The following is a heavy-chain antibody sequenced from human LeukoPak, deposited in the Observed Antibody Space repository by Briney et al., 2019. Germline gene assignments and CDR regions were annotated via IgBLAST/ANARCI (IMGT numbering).Heavy chain of an antibody. V-gene: IGHV1-3*01. CDR2: INAGNGNT. J-gene: IGHJ6*03. D-gene: IGHD3-22*01. Sequence: ASVKVSCKASGYTFTSYAMHWVRQAPGQRLEWMGWINAGNGNTKYSQKFQGRVTITRDTSASTAYMELSSLRSEDTAVYYCARGRSRGYYYLDYYYYMDVWGKGTTVTVSS. CDR3: ARGRSRGYYYLDYYYYMDV. CDR1: GYTFTSYA.